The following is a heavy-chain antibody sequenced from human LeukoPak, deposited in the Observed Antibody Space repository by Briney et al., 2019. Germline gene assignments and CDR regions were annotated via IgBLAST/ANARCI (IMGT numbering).Heavy chain of an antibody. CDR3: ARGGYYDSSGYYYAAFDI. CDR1: GFTFTTYD. D-gene: IGHD3-22*01. V-gene: IGHV3-30*02. J-gene: IGHJ3*02. CDR2: LWDGGNKQ. Sequence: GGSLRLSCAASGFTFTTYDIHWVRQAPGKGLEWVAFLWDGGNKQYHADSVKGRFTISRDNSKNTLYLQMNSLRAEDTAVYYCARGGYYDSSGYYYAAFDIWGQGTMVTVSS.